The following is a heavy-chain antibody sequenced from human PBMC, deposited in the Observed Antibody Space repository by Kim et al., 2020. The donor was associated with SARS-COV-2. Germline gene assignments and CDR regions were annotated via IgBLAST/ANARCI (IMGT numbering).Heavy chain of an antibody. Sequence: ASVKVSCKASGYTFTGYYMHWVRQAPGQGLEWMGRINPNSGGTNYAQKFQGRVTMTRDTSISTAYMELSRLRSDDTAVYYCAREGGWIAARLEVEYGMDVWGQGTTVTVSS. D-gene: IGHD6-6*01. CDR2: INPNSGGT. V-gene: IGHV1-2*06. CDR1: GYTFTGYY. CDR3: AREGGWIAARLEVEYGMDV. J-gene: IGHJ6*02.